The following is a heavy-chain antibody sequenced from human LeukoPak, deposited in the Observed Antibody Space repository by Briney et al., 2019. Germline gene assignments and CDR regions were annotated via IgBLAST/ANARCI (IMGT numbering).Heavy chain of an antibody. V-gene: IGHV4-34*01. CDR2: INHSGST. D-gene: IGHD4-17*01. Sequence: SETLSLTCAVYGGSFSGYYWSWIRQPPGKGLEWIGEINHSGSTNYNPSLKGRVTISVDTSKNQFSLKLSSVTAADTAVYYCARGGPTVTTSGNWFDPWGQGTLVTVSS. J-gene: IGHJ5*02. CDR3: ARGGPTVTTSGNWFDP. CDR1: GGSFSGYY.